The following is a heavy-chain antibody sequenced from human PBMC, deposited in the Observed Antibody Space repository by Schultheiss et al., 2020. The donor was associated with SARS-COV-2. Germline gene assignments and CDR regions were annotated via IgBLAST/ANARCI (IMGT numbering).Heavy chain of an antibody. CDR2: TYYRSKWYN. CDR1: GDSVSSNNAA. CDR3: AREVTMIRGAKNWFDP. Sequence: SQTLSLTCVISGDSVSSNNAAWNWIRQSPSRGLEWLGRTYYRSKWYNDYAVSVKSRITINPDTSQNQISLQVNSVTPEDTAVYYCAREVTMIRGAKNWFDPWGQGTLVTVSS. V-gene: IGHV6-1*01. J-gene: IGHJ5*02. D-gene: IGHD3-10*01.